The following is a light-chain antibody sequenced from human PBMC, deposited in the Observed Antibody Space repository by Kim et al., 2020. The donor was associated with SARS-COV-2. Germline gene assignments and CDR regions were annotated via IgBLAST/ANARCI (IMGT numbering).Light chain of an antibody. J-gene: IGLJ3*02. CDR3: QTWGTGIWV. CDR2: LNSDGSH. Sequence: QPVLTQSPFASASLGASVKLTCTLSSGHSSYAIAWHQQQPEKGPRYLMKLNSDGSHSKGDGIPDRFSGSSSGAERYLTISSLQSEDEADYYCQTWGTGIWVFDGGTQLTVL. V-gene: IGLV4-69*01. CDR1: SGHSSYA.